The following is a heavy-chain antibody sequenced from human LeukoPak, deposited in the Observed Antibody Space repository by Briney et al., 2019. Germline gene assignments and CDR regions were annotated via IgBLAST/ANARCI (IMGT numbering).Heavy chain of an antibody. CDR3: ARVLSGSLDY. CDR2: IFNDGIT. Sequence: GGSLRLSCAASGLTVSSEYMSWVRQAPGQGLEWVSVIFNDGITYYADSVKGRFTISRDNSENTLFLHMDSLRAADTAVYFCARVLSGSLDYWGQGTLVTISS. J-gene: IGHJ4*02. CDR1: GLTVSSEY. D-gene: IGHD1-26*01. V-gene: IGHV3-53*01.